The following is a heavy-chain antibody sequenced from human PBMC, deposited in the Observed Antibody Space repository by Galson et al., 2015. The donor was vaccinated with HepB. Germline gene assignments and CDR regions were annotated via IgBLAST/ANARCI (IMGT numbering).Heavy chain of an antibody. Sequence: QSGAEVKKPGDSLKISCKGSGYRFTSYWIAWVRQMPGKGLEWMGIIYPDDSDTRYSPSFQGQVTISADKSISTAYLQWSSLKASDTAMYYCARRSSSAAGGRGLDVWGQGTTVTVSS. CDR1: GYRFTSYW. CDR2: IYPDDSDT. D-gene: IGHD6-6*01. V-gene: IGHV5-51*01. J-gene: IGHJ6*02. CDR3: ARRSSSAAGGRGLDV.